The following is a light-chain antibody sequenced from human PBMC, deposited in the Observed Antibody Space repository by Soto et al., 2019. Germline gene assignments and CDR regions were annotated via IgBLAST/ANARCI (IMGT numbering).Light chain of an antibody. CDR1: QSVGSY. Sequence: EIVMTQSPATLSVSPGESATLTCRAGQSVGSYLAWYQQKPGQAPRLLISDTSSRATGIPDRFSGSGSGTEFTLTISSLQSEDFAVYYCQQYNNRPRTFGQGTKVDIK. J-gene: IGKJ1*01. V-gene: IGKV3D-15*01. CDR3: QQYNNRPRT. CDR2: DTS.